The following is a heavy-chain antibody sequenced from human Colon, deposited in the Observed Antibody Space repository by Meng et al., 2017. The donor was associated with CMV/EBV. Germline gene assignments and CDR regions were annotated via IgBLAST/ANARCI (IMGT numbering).Heavy chain of an antibody. J-gene: IGHJ3*02. D-gene: IGHD2-2*01. CDR1: GFKFDDYA. V-gene: IGHV3-9*01. CDR3: TKDILYAILMPIGSGFDI. Sequence: SLKISWVAAGFKFDDYAMHWVRQAPGKGLEWVAGIGWNSNSIDYADSVKGRFTISRDNAKNSLYLQMESLRPDDTALYYCTKDILYAILMPIGSGFDIWGQGTMVTVSS. CDR2: IGWNSNSI.